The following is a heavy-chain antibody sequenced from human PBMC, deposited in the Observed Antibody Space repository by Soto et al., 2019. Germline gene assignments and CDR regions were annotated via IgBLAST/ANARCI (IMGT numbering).Heavy chain of an antibody. CDR3: GSRSSGWYFDY. J-gene: IGHJ4*02. Sequence: GGSLRLSCAASGFTVSSNYMSWVRQAPGKGLEWVSVIYSGGSTYYADSVKGRFTISRDNPKNTLYLQMKSLRAEDTAVYYCGSRSSGWYFDYWGQGSRVSGSS. D-gene: IGHD6-19*01. V-gene: IGHV3-66*01. CDR1: GFTVSSNY. CDR2: IYSGGST.